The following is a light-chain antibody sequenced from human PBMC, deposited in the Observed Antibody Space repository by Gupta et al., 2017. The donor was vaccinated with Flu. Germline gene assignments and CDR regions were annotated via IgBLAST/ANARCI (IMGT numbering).Light chain of an antibody. CDR1: SSDIGAYNY. CDR2: EVS. J-gene: IGLJ3*02. V-gene: IGLV2-14*01. CDR3: CSYTGLHTRV. Sequence: SALTHPASVSRSPGPSVTISCTGTSSDIGAYNYVSWYQHHPGKAPKLIMFEVSGRPAGISHRFSGSKSDTAASLTISGLQPEDEADDDCCSYTGLHTRVFGGGTKLTVL.